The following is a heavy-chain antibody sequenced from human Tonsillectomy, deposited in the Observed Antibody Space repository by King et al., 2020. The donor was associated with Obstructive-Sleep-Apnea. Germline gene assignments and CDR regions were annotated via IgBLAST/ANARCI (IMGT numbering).Heavy chain of an antibody. CDR3: AMDSGVTGADDF. V-gene: IGHV3-48*04. CDR2: ISISTTTI. D-gene: IGHD6-13*01. CDR1: GFTFNNYA. J-gene: IGHJ4*02. Sequence: VQLVESGGTLVQPGGSLRLSCAASGFTFNNYAMTWVRQAPGRGLELVSYISISTTTIYYADSVRGRFTISRDNAKNSLYLQMNSLRVEDTAVYYFAMDSGVTGADDFWGQGTLVTVSS.